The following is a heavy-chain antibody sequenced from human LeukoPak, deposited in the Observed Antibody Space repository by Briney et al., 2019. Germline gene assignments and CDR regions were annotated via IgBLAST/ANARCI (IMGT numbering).Heavy chain of an antibody. CDR3: AGDTHSSSWYDH. Sequence: GGSLRLSCAVSGFTVSSIYMSWVRQAPGKGLEWVSFIYCDGNTYYGDSVKGRFTLSRDSSRNTLYLQMNSLTVDDTAVYYCAGDTHSSSWYDHWGQGTLVTVSS. D-gene: IGHD6-19*01. CDR1: GFTVSSIY. CDR2: IYCDGNT. V-gene: IGHV3-53*01. J-gene: IGHJ5*02.